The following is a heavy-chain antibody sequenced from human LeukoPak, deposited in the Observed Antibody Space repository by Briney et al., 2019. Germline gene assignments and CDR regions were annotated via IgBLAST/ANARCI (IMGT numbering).Heavy chain of an antibody. D-gene: IGHD4-17*01. CDR1: GFTFSSYS. V-gene: IGHV3-21*01. CDR3: ARAVYGFDAFDI. Sequence: GRSLRLSCAASGFTFSSYSMSWVRQAPGKGLEWVSSISSSSSYIYYADSVKGRFTISRDNAKNSLYLQMNSLRAEDTAVYYCARAVYGFDAFDIWGQGTIVTVSS. J-gene: IGHJ3*02. CDR2: ISSSSSYI.